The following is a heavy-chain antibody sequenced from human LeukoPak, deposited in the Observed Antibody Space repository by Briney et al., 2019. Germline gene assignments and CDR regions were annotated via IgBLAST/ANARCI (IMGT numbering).Heavy chain of an antibody. CDR2: ISGSGGST. Sequence: GGSLRLSCAASGFTFSSYAMSWVRQAPGKGLEWVSAISGSGGSTYYADSVKGGFTISRDNANNSLYLQMNSLRAEDTALYYCAKVASNYDFDYWGQGTLVTVSS. D-gene: IGHD4-11*01. J-gene: IGHJ4*02. CDR3: AKVASNYDFDY. CDR1: GFTFSSYA. V-gene: IGHV3-23*01.